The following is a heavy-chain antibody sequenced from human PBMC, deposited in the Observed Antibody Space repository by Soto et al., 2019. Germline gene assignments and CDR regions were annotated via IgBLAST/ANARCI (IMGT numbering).Heavy chain of an antibody. CDR1: GFTFSNYA. CDR3: AKFFAETGGSIGWPWPFHY. Sequence: EVQLLESGGGLVQPGGSLRLSCAASGFTFSNYAMSWVRQAPGKGLEWVTAISGSGGTTYYADAVKGRFTISRDNSKNPLFLQMHSLRVDDPAVYYCAKFFAETGGSIGWPWPFHYWGQGNLVTVSS. CDR2: ISGSGGTT. D-gene: IGHD6-25*01. V-gene: IGHV3-23*01. J-gene: IGHJ4*02.